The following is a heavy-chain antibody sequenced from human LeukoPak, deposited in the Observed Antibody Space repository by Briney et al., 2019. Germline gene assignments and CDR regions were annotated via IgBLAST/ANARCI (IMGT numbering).Heavy chain of an antibody. D-gene: IGHD3-22*01. Sequence: GRSLRLSCAASGFTFRSYAMHWVRQAPGKGLEWVAVISSDGSNKYYADSVRGRFTISRDNSKNTLYLQMNSLRPEDTAVYYCARGLAYYYDSSAYFLDYWGQGTLVTVSS. CDR1: GFTFRSYA. J-gene: IGHJ4*02. V-gene: IGHV3-30*04. CDR2: ISSDGSNK. CDR3: ARGLAYYYDSSAYFLDY.